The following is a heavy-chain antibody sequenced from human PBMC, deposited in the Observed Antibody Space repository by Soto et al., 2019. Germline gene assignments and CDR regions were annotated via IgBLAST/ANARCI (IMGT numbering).Heavy chain of an antibody. CDR3: AKGPAYYGDSYYFDY. CDR2: ISGSGGST. CDR1: GFTFSSYA. J-gene: IGHJ4*02. V-gene: IGHV3-23*01. Sequence: GGSLRLSCAASGFTFSSYAMSWVRQAPGKGLEWVSAISGSGGSTYYADSVKGRFTISRDNSKNTLYLQMNSLRAEDMAVYYCAKGPAYYGDSYYFDYWGQGTLVTVSS. D-gene: IGHD4-17*01.